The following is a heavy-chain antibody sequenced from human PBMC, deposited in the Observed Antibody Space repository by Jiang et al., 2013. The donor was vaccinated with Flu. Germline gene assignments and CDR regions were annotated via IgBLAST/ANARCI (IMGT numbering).Heavy chain of an antibody. J-gene: IGHJ4*02. CDR3: TRRAVAGSAHFDY. D-gene: IGHD6-19*01. Sequence: LEWLGRTYYRSKWYYDYAVSVKSRITINPDTSKNQFSLQLSSVTPEDTAVYYCTRRAVAGSAHFDYWGQGSLVTVSS. V-gene: IGHV6-1*01. CDR2: TYYRSKWYY.